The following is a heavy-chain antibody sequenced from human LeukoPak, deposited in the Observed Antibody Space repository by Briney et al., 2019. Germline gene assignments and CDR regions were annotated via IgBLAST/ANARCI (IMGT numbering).Heavy chain of an antibody. V-gene: IGHV6-1*01. J-gene: IGHJ3*02. Sequence: SQTLSLTYAISGDSVSSNSAAWNWIRQSPSRGLEWLGRTYYRSKWYNDYAVSVKSRITINPDTSKNQFSLQLNSVTPEDTAVYYCAREEGYSGSYYDAFDIWGQGTMVTVSS. D-gene: IGHD1-26*01. CDR3: AREEGYSGSYYDAFDI. CDR1: GDSVSSNSAA. CDR2: TYYRSKWYN.